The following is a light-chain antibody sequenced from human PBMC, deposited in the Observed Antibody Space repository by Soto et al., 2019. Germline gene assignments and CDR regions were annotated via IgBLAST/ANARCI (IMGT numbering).Light chain of an antibody. CDR1: QSISNW. Sequence: DIQMTQSPSTLSASVGDRVTITCRASQSISNWLAWYQQKPGKAPKLLIYKASILESGVPSRFSGSGSGTQFTLTISSLQPDDFATYYCQQYNNYMYTFGQGTKLEIK. V-gene: IGKV1-5*03. CDR3: QQYNNYMYT. J-gene: IGKJ2*01. CDR2: KAS.